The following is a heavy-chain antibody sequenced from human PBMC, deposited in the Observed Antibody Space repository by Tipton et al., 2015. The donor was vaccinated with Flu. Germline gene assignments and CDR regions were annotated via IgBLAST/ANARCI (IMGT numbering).Heavy chain of an antibody. D-gene: IGHD3-10*01. CDR3: ARSTYYYGSGSSDY. Sequence: GLVKPSQTLSLTCTVSGGSIHTDEYYWGWIRQSAGKGLEWIGRIRARGNTEYNPSLWGRVTFSMETSKNQFSLRLSSVTAADTAVYYCARSTYYYGSGSSDYWGQGTLVTVSS. CDR1: GGSIHTDEYY. V-gene: IGHV4-61*02. J-gene: IGHJ4*02. CDR2: IRARGNT.